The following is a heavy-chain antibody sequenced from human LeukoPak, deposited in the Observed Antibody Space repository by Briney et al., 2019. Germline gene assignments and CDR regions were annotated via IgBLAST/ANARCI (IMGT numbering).Heavy chain of an antibody. Sequence: SETLSLTCTVSGGSISSSSYYWGWIRQPPGKGLEWIGSIYYSGSTYYNPSLKSRVTISVDTSKNQFSLKLSSVTAADTAVYYCARDPSGRYWYFDLWGRGTLVTVSS. J-gene: IGHJ2*01. V-gene: IGHV4-39*07. CDR3: ARDPSGRYWYFDL. CDR2: IYYSGST. CDR1: GGSISSSSYY.